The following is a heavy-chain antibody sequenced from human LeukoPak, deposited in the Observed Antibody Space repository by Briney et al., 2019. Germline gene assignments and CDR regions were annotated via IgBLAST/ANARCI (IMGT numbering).Heavy chain of an antibody. J-gene: IGHJ4*02. CDR1: GFTFSDYA. Sequence: PGGSLRLSCTVSGFTFSDYAMSWVRQAPGKGLEWVSAITGSGGNTYYADSVKGRFTISKDNSKKTVYLQMSSLRAEDAAVYYCAKRGYYDASALRAPFDYWGQGTPVTVSS. D-gene: IGHD3-22*01. CDR3: AKRGYYDASALRAPFDY. V-gene: IGHV3-23*01. CDR2: ITGSGGNT.